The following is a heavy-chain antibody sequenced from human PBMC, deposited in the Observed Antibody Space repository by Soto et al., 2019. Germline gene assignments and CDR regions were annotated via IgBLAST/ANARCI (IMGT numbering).Heavy chain of an antibody. CDR2: TTYDSTNT. V-gene: IGHV3-30-3*01. Sequence: QVQLMESGGGVVQPGTTLRLSCSASEFTFNTYAMHWVRQAPGRGLDWVAVTTYDSTNTKYADSWKGRFTITRHNSKNTLFLQVTSLNPEDTDFYYCARDYDTSGSWPGGFNSWC. CDR3: ARDYDTSGSWPGGFNS. J-gene: IGHJ5*01. CDR1: EFTFNTYA. D-gene: IGHD3-22*01.